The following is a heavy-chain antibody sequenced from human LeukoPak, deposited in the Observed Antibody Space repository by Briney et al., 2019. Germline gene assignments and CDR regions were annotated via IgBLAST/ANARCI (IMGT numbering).Heavy chain of an antibody. CDR3: TTVVPTVTTMYYFDY. Sequence: GGSLRLSCEASGFTFSNAWMSWVRQAPGKGLEWVGRIKSKTDGGTTDYAAPVKGRFTISRDDSKNTLYLQMNSLKTEDTAVYYCTTVVPTVTTMYYFDYWGQGTLVTVSS. J-gene: IGHJ4*02. CDR1: GFTFSNAW. CDR2: IKSKTDGGTT. V-gene: IGHV3-15*01. D-gene: IGHD4-17*01.